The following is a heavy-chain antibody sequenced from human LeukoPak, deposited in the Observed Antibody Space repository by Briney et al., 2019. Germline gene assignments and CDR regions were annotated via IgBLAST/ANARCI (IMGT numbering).Heavy chain of an antibody. Sequence: GESLKISCKGSGYSFDSFWIGWVRQMPGKGLEWMGIFYPGDSDVRYSPFFQGQVTISVDKSITTAYLQWSSLKASDTAMYYCARQARGPVVTNIFDYWGQGTLVTVSS. CDR2: FYPGDSDV. J-gene: IGHJ4*02. D-gene: IGHD2-21*02. CDR1: GYSFDSFW. V-gene: IGHV5-51*01. CDR3: ARQARGPVVTNIFDY.